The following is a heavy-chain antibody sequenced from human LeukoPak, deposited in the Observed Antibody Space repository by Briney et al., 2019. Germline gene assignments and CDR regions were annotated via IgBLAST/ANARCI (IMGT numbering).Heavy chain of an antibody. CDR2: MNPNSGNT. CDR3: ARGPVVTARYNWFDP. CDR1: GYAFTSYD. D-gene: IGHD2-21*02. J-gene: IGHJ5*02. V-gene: IGHV1-8*01. Sequence: ASVKVSCKASGYAFTSYDINWVRQATGQGLEWMGWMNPNSGNTGYAQKFQGRVTMTRNTSISTAYMELSSLRSEDTAVYYCARGPVVTARYNWFDPWGQGTLVTVSS.